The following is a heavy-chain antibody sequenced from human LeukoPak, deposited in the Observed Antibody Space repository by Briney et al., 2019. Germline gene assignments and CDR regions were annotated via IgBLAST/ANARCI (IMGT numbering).Heavy chain of an antibody. D-gene: IGHD3-10*01. V-gene: IGHV3-74*03. J-gene: IGHJ5*02. CDR2: INSDGSST. CDR1: GFTFSSYW. CDR3: ARDFSSVSGNYNNWFDP. Sequence: GGSLRLSCAASGFTFSSYWMYWVRQAPGRGLVWVSRINSDGSSTKHADSVKGRFTISRDNAKNTLYLQMNSLKAEDTAVYYCARDFSSVSGNYNNWFDPWGQGTLVTVSS.